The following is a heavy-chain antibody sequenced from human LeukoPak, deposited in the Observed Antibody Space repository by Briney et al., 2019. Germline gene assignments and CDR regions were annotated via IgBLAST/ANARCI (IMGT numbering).Heavy chain of an antibody. V-gene: IGHV3-33*01. CDR1: GFTFSSYG. D-gene: IGHD2/OR15-2a*01. CDR2: IWYDASNK. CDR3: ARAQDDYFYFDY. Sequence: GGSLRLSCAASGFTFSSYGMHWVRQAPGKGLEWVAVIWYDASNKYYADSVKGRFTISRDNSKNTLYLQMNSLRAEDTAVYYCARAQDDYFYFDYWGQGTLVTVSS. J-gene: IGHJ4*02.